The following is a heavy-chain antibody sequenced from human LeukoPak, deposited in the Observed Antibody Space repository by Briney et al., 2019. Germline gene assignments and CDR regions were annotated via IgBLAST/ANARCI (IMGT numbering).Heavy chain of an antibody. J-gene: IGHJ3*02. CDR2: IYSGGST. Sequence: PGGSLRLSCAASGFTVSSNYTSWVRQAPGKGLEWVSVIYSGGSTYYADSVKGRFTISRDNSKNTLYLQMNSLRAEDTAVYYCARGLGVQVGAKGVGAFDIWGQGTMVTVSS. CDR3: ARGLGVQVGAKGVGAFDI. D-gene: IGHD1-26*01. V-gene: IGHV3-53*01. CDR1: GFTVSSNY.